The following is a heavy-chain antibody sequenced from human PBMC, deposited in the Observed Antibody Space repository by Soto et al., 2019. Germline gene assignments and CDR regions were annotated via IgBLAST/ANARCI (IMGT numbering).Heavy chain of an antibody. J-gene: IGHJ4*02. CDR1: GGSISSGDYY. V-gene: IGHV4-30-4*01. Sequence: PSETLSLTCTVSGGSISSGDYYWSWIRQPPGKGLEWIGYIYYSGSTYYNPSLKSRVTISVDTSKNQFSLKLSSVTAADTAVYYCDRDVGGGKSFDYWGQGTLVTVSS. D-gene: IGHD2-15*01. CDR3: DRDVGGGKSFDY. CDR2: IYYSGST.